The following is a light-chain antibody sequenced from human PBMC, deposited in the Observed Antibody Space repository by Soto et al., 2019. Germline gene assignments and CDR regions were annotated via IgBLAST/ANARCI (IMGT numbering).Light chain of an antibody. V-gene: IGKV3-11*01. J-gene: IGKJ1*01. CDR2: DAS. CDR3: QQRSNWPGT. CDR1: QSVRSS. Sequence: ESVLTQSPATRSLAPGERATLSSRATQSVRSSLAWYLQQPGQAPRLLIYDASKRATGIPARFSGSGSGTDFTLTISSLEPKDFAVYYCQQRSNWPGTFGQGTKVDIK.